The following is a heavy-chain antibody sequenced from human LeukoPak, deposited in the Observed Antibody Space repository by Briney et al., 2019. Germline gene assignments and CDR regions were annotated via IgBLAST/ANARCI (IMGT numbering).Heavy chain of an antibody. CDR1: GFTFSSYD. Sequence: GGSLRLSCAASGFTFSSYDMHWVRQATGKGLEGVSAIGTAGDTYYPGSVKGRFTISRENAKNSLYLQMNSLRAGDTAVYYCARVRGNGSGSFDYWGQGTLVTVSS. D-gene: IGHD3-10*01. CDR3: ARVRGNGSGSFDY. J-gene: IGHJ4*02. CDR2: IGTAGDT. V-gene: IGHV3-13*01.